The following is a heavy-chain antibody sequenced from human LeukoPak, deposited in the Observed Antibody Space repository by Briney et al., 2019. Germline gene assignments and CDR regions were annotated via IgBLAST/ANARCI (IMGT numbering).Heavy chain of an antibody. D-gene: IGHD6-19*01. V-gene: IGHV4-59*01. CDR2: IYYSGST. Sequence: SETLSLTCTVSGGSITSYYWSWIRQPPGKGLECIGYIYYSGSTYYNPSLKSRVTISVDTSKNQFSLKLSSVTTADTAVYYCARGSAWYFVYWGQGTLVTVSS. J-gene: IGHJ4*02. CDR1: GGSITSYY. CDR3: ARGSAWYFVY.